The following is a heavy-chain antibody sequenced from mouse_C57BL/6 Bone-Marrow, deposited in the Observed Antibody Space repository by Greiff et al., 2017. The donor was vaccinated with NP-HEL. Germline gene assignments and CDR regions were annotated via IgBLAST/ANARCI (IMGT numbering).Heavy chain of an antibody. CDR1: GFTFSDYY. J-gene: IGHJ2*01. CDR3: ARLRYDFDY. D-gene: IGHD1-1*01. Sequence: EVMLVESGGGLVQPGGSLKLSCAASGFTFSDYYMYWVRQTPEKRLEWVAYISNGGGSTYYPDTVKGRFTIARDNAKNTLYLQMSRLKSEDTAMYYCARLRYDFDYWGQGTTLTVSS. V-gene: IGHV5-12*01. CDR2: ISNGGGST.